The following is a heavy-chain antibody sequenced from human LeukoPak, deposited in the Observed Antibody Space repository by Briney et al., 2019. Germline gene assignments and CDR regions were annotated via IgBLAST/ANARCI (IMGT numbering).Heavy chain of an antibody. CDR3: ARAGVWDYSDSSGYHNAAFDI. D-gene: IGHD3-22*01. J-gene: IGHJ3*02. CDR2: INPSSGGT. V-gene: IGHV1-2*02. CDR1: GYTFTSYD. Sequence: ASVKVSCKASGYTFTSYDINWVRQVPGQGLEWIGWINPSSGGTNYAQKFQGRVTVTRDTSISTAYMDLSRLRSDDTAVYYCARAGVWDYSDSSGYHNAAFDIWGQGTMVTVSS.